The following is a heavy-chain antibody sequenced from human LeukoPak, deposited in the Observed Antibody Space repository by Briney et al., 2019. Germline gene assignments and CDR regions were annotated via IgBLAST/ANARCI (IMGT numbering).Heavy chain of an antibody. CDR3: ARSSGSGWSFFDY. J-gene: IGHJ4*02. V-gene: IGHV5-51*01. CDR1: GYGFPSYW. CDR2: IYPADSDA. D-gene: IGHD6-19*01. Sequence: LGESLKISCNGSGYGFPSYWIGWVRQMPGKGLEWMGIIYPADSDARYSPSFQGHVTLSADKSISTAYLQWSSLRASDTAMYYCARSSGSGWSFFDYWGQGTLVTVSS.